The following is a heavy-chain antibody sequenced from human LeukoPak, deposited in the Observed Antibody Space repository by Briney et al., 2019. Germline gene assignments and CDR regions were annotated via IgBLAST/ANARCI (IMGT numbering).Heavy chain of an antibody. CDR2: MQYTGMT. J-gene: IGHJ4*02. V-gene: IGHV4-39*02. D-gene: IGHD5-24*01. CDR1: GGSISSINYY. Sequence: PSETLSLTCTVSGGSISSINYYWGWIRQSPGKGLEWIGSMQYTGMTHYKSSLESRVAISVDTSKNHFFLTLRSLTAADTAVYYCARAATLWYFDYWGQGTHVTVSS. CDR3: ARAATLWYFDY.